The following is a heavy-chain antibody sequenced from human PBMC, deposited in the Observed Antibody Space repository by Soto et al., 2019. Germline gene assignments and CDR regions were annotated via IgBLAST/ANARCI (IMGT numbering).Heavy chain of an antibody. J-gene: IGHJ5*02. Sequence: QLQLLESGPGLVKASETLSLTCSVSGGSISTSRSYWAWIRQPPGKGLEWLANIFYRGSTFYNPSIASRVSVSVDTSKNESPLKLRSGTAADTAVYYCARQPTTGDTDLWFDPWGQGTLVTVSS. V-gene: IGHV4-39*01. CDR2: IFYRGST. CDR3: ARQPTTGDTDLWFDP. D-gene: IGHD2-21*01. CDR1: GGSISTSRSY.